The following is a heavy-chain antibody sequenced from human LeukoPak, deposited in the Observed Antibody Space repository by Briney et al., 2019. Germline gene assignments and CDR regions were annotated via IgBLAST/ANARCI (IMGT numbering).Heavy chain of an antibody. CDR2: ISSSSSYI. CDR1: GFTFSSYS. D-gene: IGHD3-22*01. CDR3: ARDAVWGYYDSSGYYPLDY. V-gene: IGHV3-21*01. Sequence: GGSLRLSCAASGFTFSSYSMNWVRQAPGKGLEWVSSISSSSSYIYYADSVKGRFTISRDNAKNSLYLQMNSLRAEDTAVYYCARDAVWGYYDSSGYYPLDYWGQGTLVTVSS. J-gene: IGHJ4*02.